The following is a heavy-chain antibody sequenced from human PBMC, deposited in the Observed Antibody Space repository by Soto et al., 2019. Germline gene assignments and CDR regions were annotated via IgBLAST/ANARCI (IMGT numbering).Heavy chain of an antibody. CDR2: INPKFGDT. CDR1: GYTFTAYH. V-gene: IGHV1-2*02. CDR3: ARTMDYYYGRGSGNGHGV. D-gene: IGHD3-10*02. J-gene: IGHJ6*02. Sequence: QVRLVQSGAEVKEPGDSVRVSCEASGYTFTAYHIHWVRQAPGQGLEWMGWINPKFGDTGYAQDFQGRGSMTSDMSISTVYMELSRLTSDDTAIYYCARTMDYYYGRGSGNGHGVWGQGTTVTVFS.